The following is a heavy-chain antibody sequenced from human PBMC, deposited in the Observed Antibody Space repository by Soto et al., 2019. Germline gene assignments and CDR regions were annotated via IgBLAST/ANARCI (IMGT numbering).Heavy chain of an antibody. CDR2: INPNSGGT. D-gene: IGHD2-15*01. CDR3: ARDGEDIVVVVAAKSYYGMDV. Sequence: ASVKVSCKASGYTFTGYYMHWVRQAPGQGLEWMRWINPNSGGTNYAQKFQGRVTMTRDTSISTAYMELSRLRSDDTAVYYCARDGEDIVVVVAAKSYYGMDVWGQGTTVTVSS. J-gene: IGHJ6*02. V-gene: IGHV1-2*02. CDR1: GYTFTGYY.